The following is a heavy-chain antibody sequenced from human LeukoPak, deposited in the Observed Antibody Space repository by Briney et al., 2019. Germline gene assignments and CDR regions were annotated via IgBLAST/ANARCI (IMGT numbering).Heavy chain of an antibody. CDR1: GFTFRDAA. D-gene: IGHD5-24*01. V-gene: IGHV3-23*01. J-gene: IGHJ3*01. Sequence: GGSLRLSCAASGFTFRDAAMTWVRQAPGKGLEWVSLISYNGANSYYADSVKGRFTISRDNSRNTLSLQMNNLRVEDTAMYYCAKDIQLSTWGLGTMVTVSS. CDR3: AKDIQLST. CDR2: ISYNGANS.